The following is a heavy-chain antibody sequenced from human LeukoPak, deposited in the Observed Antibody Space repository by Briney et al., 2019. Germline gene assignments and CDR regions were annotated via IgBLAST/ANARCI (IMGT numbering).Heavy chain of an antibody. CDR3: ARVVESYHDY. CDR2: ISFDSTYI. D-gene: IGHD1-26*01. V-gene: IGHV3-21*01. Sequence: GGSLRLSCAASGFTFTSHSLNWVRQAPGKGLEWVSSISFDSTYIYYADSLKGRFSVSRDNARNSVYLQMNSLRAEDTAMYYCARVVESYHDYWGQGTLVTVSS. CDR1: GFTFTSHS. J-gene: IGHJ4*02.